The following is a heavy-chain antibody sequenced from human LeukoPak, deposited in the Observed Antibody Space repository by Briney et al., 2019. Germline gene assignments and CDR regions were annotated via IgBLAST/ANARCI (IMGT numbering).Heavy chain of an antibody. CDR3: ARGPYGSGSYY. V-gene: IGHV4-30-4*01. CDR2: IYYSGTT. J-gene: IGHJ4*02. CDR1: GGSISSGDYY. Sequence: PSETLSLACTVSGGSISSGDYYWSWIRQPPGKGLEWIGYIYYSGTTYYNPSLKSRVTISVDTSKNQFSLKLASVTAADTAVYFCARGPYGSGSYYWGQGTLVTVSS. D-gene: IGHD3-10*01.